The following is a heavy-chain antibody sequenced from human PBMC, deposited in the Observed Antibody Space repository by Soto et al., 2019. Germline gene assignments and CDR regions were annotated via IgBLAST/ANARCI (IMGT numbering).Heavy chain of an antibody. J-gene: IGHJ3*01. V-gene: IGHV3-23*01. CDR1: GFTFDSYA. Sequence: EVKLLESGGGLAQPGGSLRLSCVGSGFTFDSYAISWVRQAPGERLQWIAAISGSADGTDYAHSVRGRFTISRDNSKKTVHLQMDSLRVEDTAVYFWAKDTVGGYSFWSGYYSDGLDVWGQGTPVTVS. CDR3: AKDTVGGYSFWSGYYSDGLDV. CDR2: ISGSADGT. D-gene: IGHD3-3*01.